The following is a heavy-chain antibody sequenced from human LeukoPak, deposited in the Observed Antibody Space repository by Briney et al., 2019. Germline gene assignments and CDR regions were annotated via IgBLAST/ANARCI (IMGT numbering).Heavy chain of an antibody. J-gene: IGHJ4*02. CDR2: VNSGGSGT. D-gene: IGHD7-27*01. CDR1: GFNSASHW. Sequence: GGSPRLSRAASGFNSASHWRHWVRQTPAKGLVWVSRVNSGGSGTSYADSVEGRFTISRDNAKNTLHLQMNSLRAEDTAVYYCAASLGPLTEYWGQGTLVTVSS. CDR3: AASLGPLTEY. V-gene: IGHV3-74*01.